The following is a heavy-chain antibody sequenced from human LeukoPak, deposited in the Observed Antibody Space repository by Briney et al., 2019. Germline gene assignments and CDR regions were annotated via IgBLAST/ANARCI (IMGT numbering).Heavy chain of an antibody. CDR3: ARGLYDYEPYYYMDV. CDR1: GYTFTSYG. V-gene: IGHV1-18*01. Sequence: EASVKVSCKASGYTFTSYGISWVRQAPGQGLEWMGWISAYNGNTNYAQKLQGRVTMTTDTSTSTAYMELRGLRSDDTAVYYCARGLYDYEPYYYMDVWGKGTTVTVSS. D-gene: IGHD4-17*01. J-gene: IGHJ6*03. CDR2: ISAYNGNT.